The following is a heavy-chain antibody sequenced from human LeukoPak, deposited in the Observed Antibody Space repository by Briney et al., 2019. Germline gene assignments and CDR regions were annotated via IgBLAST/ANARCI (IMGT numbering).Heavy chain of an antibody. CDR3: ARDLAYCSSTSCYTAADYYYYGMDV. D-gene: IGHD2-2*02. V-gene: IGHV4-61*01. CDR2: IYYSGST. J-gene: IGHJ6*02. CDR1: GGSVSSGSYY. Sequence: SEALSLTCIVSGGSVSSGSYYWSWIRQPPGKGLEWIGYIYYSGSTNYNPSLKSRVTISVDTSKNQFSLKLSSVTAADTAVYYCARDLAYCSSTSCYTAADYYYYGMDVWGQGTTVTVSS.